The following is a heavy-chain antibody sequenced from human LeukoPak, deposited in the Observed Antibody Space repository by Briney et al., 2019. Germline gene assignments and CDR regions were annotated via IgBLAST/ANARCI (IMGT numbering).Heavy chain of an antibody. V-gene: IGHV1-8*01. CDR2: MNPNSGNT. J-gene: IGHJ3*02. Sequence: ASVKVCCKASGYTFTSYDITWVRQATGQGLEWMGGMNPNSGNTGYAQKFQGRVTMTRDMSTSTVYMELSRLRSEDTAVYYCARAVCGGDCHDAFDIWGQGTMVTVSS. CDR1: GYTFTSYD. D-gene: IGHD2-21*02. CDR3: ARAVCGGDCHDAFDI.